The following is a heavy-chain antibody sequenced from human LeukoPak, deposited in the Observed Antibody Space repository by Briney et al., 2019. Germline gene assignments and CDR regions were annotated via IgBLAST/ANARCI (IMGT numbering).Heavy chain of an antibody. CDR2: INPSGGST. V-gene: IGHV1-46*01. D-gene: IGHD6-19*01. J-gene: IGHJ4*02. Sequence: ASVKVSCKSSGYTFTSNYMHWVRQAPGQGLEWVGIINPSGGSTSSAQKFQGRVTMTRDTSSSTAYMELRSLRSDDTAVYYCARDRPLLTAVAGDWGQGTLVTVSS. CDR1: GYTFTSNY. CDR3: ARDRPLLTAVAGD.